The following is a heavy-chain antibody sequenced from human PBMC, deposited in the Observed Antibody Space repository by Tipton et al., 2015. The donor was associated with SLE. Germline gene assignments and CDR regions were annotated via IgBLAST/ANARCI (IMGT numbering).Heavy chain of an antibody. D-gene: IGHD1-1*01. CDR1: GFTFSSYG. CDR2: ISSSSSYI. J-gene: IGHJ4*02. Sequence: SLRLSCAASGFTFSSYGMHWVRQAPGKGREGVSSISSSSSYIYYADSMKGRFTISRDNDKNSLYLQINSLRAEDTAVYYCARGPGPSGFDYWGQGTLVTVSS. CDR3: ARGPGPSGFDY. V-gene: IGHV3-21*03.